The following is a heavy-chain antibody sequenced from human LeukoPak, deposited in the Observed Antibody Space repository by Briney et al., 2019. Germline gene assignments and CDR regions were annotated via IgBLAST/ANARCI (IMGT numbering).Heavy chain of an antibody. CDR2: ISSSGTII. Sequence: GGSLRLSCAASGFTFSSYEMHWVRQAPGKGLEWVSYISSSGTIIYYADSVKGRFTISRDNAKNSLYLQMNSLRAEDAAVYYCARDYGGSSPFDYWGQGTLVTVSS. D-gene: IGHD4-23*01. V-gene: IGHV3-48*03. CDR3: ARDYGGSSPFDY. J-gene: IGHJ4*02. CDR1: GFTFSSYE.